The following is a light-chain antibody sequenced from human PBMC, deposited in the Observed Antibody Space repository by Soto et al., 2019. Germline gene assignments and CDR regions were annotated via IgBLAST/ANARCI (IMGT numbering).Light chain of an antibody. CDR2: GVS. CDR1: QSLLYSDGKTY. CDR3: MQSMQRPYT. Sequence: EIVMTQTPLNLTATPGQPASISCKSSQSLLYSDGKTYLYWYLHRPGQPPQSLIYGVSNRFSAVPDRFGGSGSGTDFTLKISRVEAEDVGVYYCMQSMQRPYTFGQGTKLEIK. V-gene: IGKV2D-29*01. J-gene: IGKJ2*01.